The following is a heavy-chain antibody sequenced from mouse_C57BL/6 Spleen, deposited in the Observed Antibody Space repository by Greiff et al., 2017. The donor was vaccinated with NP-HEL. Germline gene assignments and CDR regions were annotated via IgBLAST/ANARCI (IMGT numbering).Heavy chain of an antibody. CDR1: GYTFTNYW. J-gene: IGHJ1*03. CDR2: IYPGGGYT. CDR3: ARGGYDGYYPYWYFDV. V-gene: IGHV1-63*01. Sequence: VKLVESGAELVRPGTSVKMSCKASGYTFTNYWIGWAKQRPGHGLEWIGDIYPGGGYTNYNEKFKGKATLTADKSSSTAYMQFRSLTSEDSAIYYCARGGYDGYYPYWYFDVWGTGTTVTVSS. D-gene: IGHD2-3*01.